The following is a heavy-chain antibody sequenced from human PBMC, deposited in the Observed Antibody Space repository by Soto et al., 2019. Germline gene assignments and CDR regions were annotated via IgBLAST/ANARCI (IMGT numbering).Heavy chain of an antibody. CDR1: GFTFSSYG. V-gene: IGHV3-33*01. CDR2: IWYDGSNK. D-gene: IGHD6-6*01. Sequence: QVQLVESGGGVVQPGRSLRLSCAASGFTFSSYGMHWVRQAPGKGLEWVAVIWYDGSNKYYADSVKGRFTISRDNSKNTLYLQMYSLRAEDTAVYYCAREYSSSSYYYYGMDVWGQGTTVTVSS. CDR3: AREYSSSSYYYYGMDV. J-gene: IGHJ6*02.